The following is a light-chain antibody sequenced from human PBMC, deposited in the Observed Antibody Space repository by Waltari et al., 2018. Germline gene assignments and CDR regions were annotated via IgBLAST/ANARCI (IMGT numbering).Light chain of an antibody. CDR2: AAS. J-gene: IGKJ2*03. V-gene: IGKV1-27*01. CDR1: QGIGKE. CDR3: QQDYTTPDS. Sequence: DIQMTQSPSSLSASVGDRVTVSCRASQGIGKELSWYQQKPGKAPILLIYAASSLQTGVSSRFSGSGSGTDFTLTISGLQPEDVAAYYCQQDYTTPDSFGQGTKVEIK.